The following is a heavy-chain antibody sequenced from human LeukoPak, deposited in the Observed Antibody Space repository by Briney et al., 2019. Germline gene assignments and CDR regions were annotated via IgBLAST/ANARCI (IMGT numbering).Heavy chain of an antibody. CDR1: GGTFSSYA. CDR2: IIPIFGTA. Sequence: SVKVSCKASGGTFSSYAISWVRQAPGQGLEWMGGIIPIFGTANYAQKFQGRVTITADESTSTAYVELSSLRSEDTAVYYCARGVGYYDSSGYYHRYNWFDPWGQGTLVTVSS. V-gene: IGHV1-69*13. J-gene: IGHJ5*02. D-gene: IGHD3-22*01. CDR3: ARGVGYYDSSGYYHRYNWFDP.